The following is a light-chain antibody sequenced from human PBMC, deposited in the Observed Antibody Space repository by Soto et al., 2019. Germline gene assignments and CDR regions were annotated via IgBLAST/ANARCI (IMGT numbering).Light chain of an antibody. Sequence: EIVLTQSPATLSLSPGERATLSCRASQSVSSYLAWYQQKPGQAPRLLIHGASNRATDIPERFSGSGSGTDFTLTISRLEPEDFAVYYCQQYGGSFTFGQGTKVEI. CDR2: GAS. CDR3: QQYGGSFT. CDR1: QSVSSY. J-gene: IGKJ2*01. V-gene: IGKV3-20*01.